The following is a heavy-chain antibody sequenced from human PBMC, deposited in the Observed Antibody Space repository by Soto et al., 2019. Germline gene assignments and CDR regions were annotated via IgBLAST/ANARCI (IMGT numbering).Heavy chain of an antibody. D-gene: IGHD5-18*01. Sequence: QVQLVQSGAEVKKPGASVKVSCKASGYTFTSYGISWVRQAPGQGLEWMGWISAYNGNTNYAQKLQGRVTMTTDTSTRTAYMELRRLRSNDTAVYYCASGGGYSYGLTPVDYWGQGTLINVSS. V-gene: IGHV1-18*01. CDR1: GYTFTSYG. CDR2: ISAYNGNT. J-gene: IGHJ4*02. CDR3: ASGGGYSYGLTPVDY.